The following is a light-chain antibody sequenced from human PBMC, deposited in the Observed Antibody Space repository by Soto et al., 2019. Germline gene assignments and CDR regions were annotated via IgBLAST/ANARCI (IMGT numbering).Light chain of an antibody. CDR2: EGS. J-gene: IGLJ1*01. V-gene: IGLV2-23*01. Sequence: QSVLTQPASVSGSPGQSITISCTGTSSDVGSYNLVSWYQQHPGKAPKLMIYEGSERPSGVSNRFSGSKSGNTASLTISGLQAEDEADYYCCSYAGRVFGTGTKLTVL. CDR1: SSDVGSYNL. CDR3: CSYAGRV.